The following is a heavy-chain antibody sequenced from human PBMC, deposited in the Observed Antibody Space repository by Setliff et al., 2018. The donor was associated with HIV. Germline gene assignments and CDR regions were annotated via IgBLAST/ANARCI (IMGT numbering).Heavy chain of an antibody. Sequence: PSETLSLTCTVSGGSISSYQWSWIRQHPGKGLEWIGYIYYSGSTYYNPSLKSRVTMSVDTSKNQFSLTLRSVTAADTAVYYCARTRSGTYYGEMNWFDPWGQGILVTVSS. CDR1: GGSISSYQ. CDR3: ARTRSGTYYGEMNWFDP. V-gene: IGHV4-59*08. D-gene: IGHD3-10*01. CDR2: IYYSGST. J-gene: IGHJ5*02.